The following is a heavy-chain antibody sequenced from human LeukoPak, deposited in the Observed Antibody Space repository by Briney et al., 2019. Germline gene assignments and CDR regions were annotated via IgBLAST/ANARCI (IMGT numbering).Heavy chain of an antibody. CDR2: ISSSSSTI. V-gene: IGHV3-48*01. D-gene: IGHD3-10*01. J-gene: IGHJ6*02. CDR1: VFTFSSYS. CDR3: ARDRDGFGELLPYYYYYGMDV. Sequence: GGSLSLSCASSVFTFSSYSMNWLRQAPGRGVEWVSYISSSSSTIYYADGVKGRFTISRDNAKNSLYLQMNSLRAEDTAVYYCARDRDGFGELLPYYYYYGMDVWGQGTTVTVSS.